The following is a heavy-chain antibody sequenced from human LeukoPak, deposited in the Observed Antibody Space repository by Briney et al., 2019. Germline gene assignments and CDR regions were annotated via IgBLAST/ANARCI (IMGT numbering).Heavy chain of an antibody. CDR1: GGSINIYY. V-gene: IGHV4-59*01. CDR3: ATTSGTSPIDQ. Sequence: SETLSLTCTVSGGSINIYYWSWIRQPPGKGLEWIGYINYSGSTNYNPSLKSRVTISVDTSKNQFSLKLNSVTAADTAVYYCATTSGTSPIDQWGQGALVTVSS. J-gene: IGHJ4*02. CDR2: INYSGST.